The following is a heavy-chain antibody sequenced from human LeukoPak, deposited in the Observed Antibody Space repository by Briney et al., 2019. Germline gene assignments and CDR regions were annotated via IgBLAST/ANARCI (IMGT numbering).Heavy chain of an antibody. V-gene: IGHV1-69*01. CDR1: GVTFSRLV. Sequence: GSSVKVSCKASGVTFSRLVVSWVRQAPGQGLEWMGQIIPYIGTSNYAQNFQGRVTLTADEATNTAYMELNRLRSDDTAVYYCTRDAGDYGGSGSYPDYWGQGTLVTVSS. D-gene: IGHD3-10*01. CDR3: TRDAGDYGGSGSYPDY. CDR2: IIPYIGTS. J-gene: IGHJ4*02.